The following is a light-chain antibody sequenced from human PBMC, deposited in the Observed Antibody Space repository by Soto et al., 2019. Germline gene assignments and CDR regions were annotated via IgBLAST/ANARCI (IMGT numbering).Light chain of an antibody. J-gene: IGLJ1*01. V-gene: IGLV1-40*01. CDR2: GNS. CDR3: QSYDSSLSVFFV. CDR1: SSNIGAGYD. Sequence: QSVLTQPPSVSGAPGQRVTISCTGSSSNIGAGYDVHWYQQLPGTAPKLLIYGNSNRPSGVPDRFSGSKSGTSASLAITGLQAEEEADYYCQSYDSSLSVFFVFGTGTKVTVL.